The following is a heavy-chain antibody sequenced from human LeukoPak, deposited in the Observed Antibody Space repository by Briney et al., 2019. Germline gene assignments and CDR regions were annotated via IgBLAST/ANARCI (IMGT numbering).Heavy chain of an antibody. J-gene: IGHJ2*01. CDR2: ISAYNGNT. D-gene: IGHD5-24*01. Sequence: ASVKVSCKASGYTFTSYGFSWVRQAPGQGLEWMGWISAYNGNTNYAQKLQDRVTMTTDTFTSTAYMEPRSLRSDDTAVYYCARDGDMATHECWYFDLWGRGTLVTVSS. CDR1: GYTFTSYG. CDR3: ARDGDMATHECWYFDL. V-gene: IGHV1-18*01.